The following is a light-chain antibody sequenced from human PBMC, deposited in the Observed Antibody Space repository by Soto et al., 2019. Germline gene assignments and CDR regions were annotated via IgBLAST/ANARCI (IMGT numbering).Light chain of an antibody. V-gene: IGLV1-44*01. Sequence: QSVLTQPPSASGTPGQRVTISCSGSSSNIGSNTVNWYQQLPGTAPKLLIYSNNQRPSGVPDRFSGSKSGTSASLAISGLQSEDKADYYCAAWDDSLNGHVFGGGTQLTVL. CDR2: SNN. J-gene: IGLJ2*01. CDR3: AAWDDSLNGHV. CDR1: SSNIGSNT.